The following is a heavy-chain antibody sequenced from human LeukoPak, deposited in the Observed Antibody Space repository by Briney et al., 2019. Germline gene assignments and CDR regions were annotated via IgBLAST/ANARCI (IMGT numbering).Heavy chain of an antibody. CDR2: IGTVGDT. D-gene: IGHD6-13*01. Sequence: GGSLRLSCTASGLTFSSYDMHWVRQVTGKGLEWVSAIGTVGDTHYQGSVKGRFTISRENAKNSVYLQMNNLRAGGTAVYYCSTGGAPAGHAYHVWGQGTMVTVSS. V-gene: IGHV3-13*01. CDR3: STGGAPAGHAYHV. CDR1: GLTFSSYD. J-gene: IGHJ3*01.